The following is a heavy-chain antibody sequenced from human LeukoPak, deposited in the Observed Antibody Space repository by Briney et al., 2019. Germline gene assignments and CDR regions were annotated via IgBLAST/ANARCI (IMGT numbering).Heavy chain of an antibody. J-gene: IGHJ4*02. V-gene: IGHV4-4*07. CDR3: ARHFIAAAPLDY. CDR2: IYTSGRT. CDR1: GGSIRSYF. Sequence: SETLSLTCTVSGGSIRSYFWSWIRQPAGKGLEWIGRIYTSGRTNYNPSLKSRVTISIDTSKNQFSLKLSSVTAADTAVYYCARHFIAAAPLDYWGQGTLVTVSS. D-gene: IGHD6-13*01.